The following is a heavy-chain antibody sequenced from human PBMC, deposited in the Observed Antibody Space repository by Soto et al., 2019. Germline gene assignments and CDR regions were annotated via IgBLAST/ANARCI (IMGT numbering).Heavy chain of an antibody. CDR1: GFSLTTSGVG. V-gene: IGHV2-5*02. D-gene: IGHD2-15*01. J-gene: IGHJ4*02. Sequence: QITLKESGPTLVKPTQTLTLTCTFSGFSLTTSGVGVGWIRQPPGKALEWLALVFWDDDKRYSPSLKSRLTITKDTSKYQVVLTMTNMDPVDTATYYCAHTRAPRIFDYWGQGTLVTVSS. CDR2: VFWDDDK. CDR3: AHTRAPRIFDY.